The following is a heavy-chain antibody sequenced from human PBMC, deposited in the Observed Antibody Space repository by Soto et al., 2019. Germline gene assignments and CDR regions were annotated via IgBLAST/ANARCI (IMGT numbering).Heavy chain of an antibody. D-gene: IGHD3-10*01. CDR1: GFTFDDYT. CDR3: AKGPRFGEHNFDY. V-gene: IGHV3-43*01. CDR2: ISWDGGST. Sequence: GGSLRLSCAASGFTFDDYTMHWVRQAPGKGLEWVSLISWDGGSTYYADSVKGRFTISRDNSKNSLYLQMNSLRTEDTALYYCAKGPRFGEHNFDYWGQGTLVTVSS. J-gene: IGHJ4*02.